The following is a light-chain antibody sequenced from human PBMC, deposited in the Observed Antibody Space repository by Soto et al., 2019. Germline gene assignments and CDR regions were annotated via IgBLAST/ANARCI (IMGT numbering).Light chain of an antibody. V-gene: IGKV4-1*01. Sequence: DIVMTQSPDSLPVSLGERATINCKSSQNVLYSSNNKNYLAWYQQKPGLPPKLLIYWASTRESGVPDRFSGSGSGTDFTLTISGLQAEDVAVYYCQQYYSSPYTFGQGTKLEIK. CDR3: QQYYSSPYT. CDR1: QNVLYSSNNKNY. J-gene: IGKJ2*01. CDR2: WAS.